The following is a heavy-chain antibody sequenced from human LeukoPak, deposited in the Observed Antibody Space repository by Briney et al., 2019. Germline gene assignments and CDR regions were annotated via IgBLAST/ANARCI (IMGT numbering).Heavy chain of an antibody. CDR2: ISSSSSYI. D-gene: IGHD2-15*01. CDR1: GFTFSSYS. Sequence: GGSLRLSCAASGFTFSSYSMNWVRQAPGKGLERVSSISSSSSYIYYADSVKGRFTTSRDNAKNSLYLQMNSLRAEDTAVYYCARVLRYCSGGNCYSGGLGYMDVWGKGTTVTISS. V-gene: IGHV3-21*04. CDR3: ARVLRYCSGGNCYSGGLGYMDV. J-gene: IGHJ6*03.